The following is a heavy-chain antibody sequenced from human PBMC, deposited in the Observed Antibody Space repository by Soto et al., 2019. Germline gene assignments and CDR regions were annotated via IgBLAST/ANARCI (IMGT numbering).Heavy chain of an antibody. V-gene: IGHV4-61*01. CDR2: IYHSGST. D-gene: IGHD6-19*01. CDR3: ARLSAAWFDP. Sequence: QVQLQESGPGLVKPSETLSLTCTVSGGSVSSDSYHWGWIRQPPGKGLEWIGYIYHSGSTNYNPSLKSRVTISVDTSKNQFSLSLTSVTAADTAVYYCARLSAAWFDPWGQGTLVTVAS. CDR1: GGSVSSDSYH. J-gene: IGHJ5*02.